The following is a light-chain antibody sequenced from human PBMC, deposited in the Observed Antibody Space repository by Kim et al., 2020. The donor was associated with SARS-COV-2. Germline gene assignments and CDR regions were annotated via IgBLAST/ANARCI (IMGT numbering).Light chain of an antibody. CDR2: GKN. V-gene: IGLV3-19*01. J-gene: IGLJ3*02. Sequence: AWGQTVRITCQGDSLRSYYAGWYQQKPGQAPVLVIYGKNNRPSGIPDRFSGSSSGNTASLTITGAQAEDEADYYCNSRDSSGNRVFGGGTQLTVL. CDR3: NSRDSSGNRV. CDR1: SLRSYY.